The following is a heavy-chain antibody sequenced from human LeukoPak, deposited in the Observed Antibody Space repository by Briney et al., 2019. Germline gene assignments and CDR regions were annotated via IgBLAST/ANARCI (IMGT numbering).Heavy chain of an antibody. D-gene: IGHD4-17*01. CDR3: ASYDDGDYVDDY. J-gene: IGHJ4*02. Sequence: SQTLSLTCTVSGGSISSGDYYWSWLRQPPGKGLDWIGYIYYSGSTYYNPSLKSRVTISVDTSKNQFSLKLSSVTAADTAVYYCASYDDGDYVDDYWGQGTLITVSS. CDR1: GGSISSGDYY. V-gene: IGHV4-30-4*01. CDR2: IYYSGST.